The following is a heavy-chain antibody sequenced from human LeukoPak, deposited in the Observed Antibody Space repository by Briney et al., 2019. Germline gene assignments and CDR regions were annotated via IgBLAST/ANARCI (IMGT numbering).Heavy chain of an antibody. CDR3: AKVKVGVVTAYYYYMDV. V-gene: IGHV3-23*01. J-gene: IGHJ6*03. CDR1: GFTFSSYA. D-gene: IGHD2-21*02. Sequence: GGSLRLSCAASGFTFSSYAMSWVRQAPGKGLEWVSSISGSGGSTYYADSVKGRFTISRDNSKNTLYLQMNSLRAEDTAVYYCAKVKVGVVTAYYYYMDVWGKGTTVTVSS. CDR2: ISGSGGST.